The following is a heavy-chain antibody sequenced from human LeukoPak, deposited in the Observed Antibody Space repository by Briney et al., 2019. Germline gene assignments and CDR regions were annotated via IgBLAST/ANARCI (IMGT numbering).Heavy chain of an antibody. CDR1: GGSISNYY. J-gene: IGHJ5*02. Sequence: SETLSLTCSVSGGSISNYYWSWIRQPPGKELEWIGYIHYSGGINYKPSLKSRVTISVDTSKSQFSLELNSVSAADTAVYYCARVLKSVPYYYFDTWGQGTLVTVSS. CDR3: ARVLKSVPYYYFDT. D-gene: IGHD3-10*01. V-gene: IGHV4-59*01. CDR2: IHYSGGI.